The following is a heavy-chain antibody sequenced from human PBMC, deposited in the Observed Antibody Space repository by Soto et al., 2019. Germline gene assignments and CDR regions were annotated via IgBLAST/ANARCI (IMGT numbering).Heavy chain of an antibody. Sequence: QVQLVQSGAEVKKPGASVKVSCKASGYTFTSYGISWVRQAPGQGLEWMGWISAYNGNTNYAQKLQGRVTMTTDTSTSTAYMELRSLSSDDTAVYYCASSPPGYSSRYYFDYWGQGTLVTVSS. CDR2: ISAYNGNT. J-gene: IGHJ4*02. V-gene: IGHV1-18*01. CDR1: GYTFTSYG. CDR3: ASSPPGYSSRYYFDY. D-gene: IGHD6-19*01.